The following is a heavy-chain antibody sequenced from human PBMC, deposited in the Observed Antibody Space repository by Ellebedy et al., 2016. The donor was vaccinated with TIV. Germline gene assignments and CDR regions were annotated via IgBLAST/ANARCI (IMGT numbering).Heavy chain of an antibody. V-gene: IGHV4-39*01. CDR1: GGSISNSVYY. CDR3: ARAWGYGDYGVDV. J-gene: IGHJ6*02. D-gene: IGHD4-17*01. Sequence: SETLSLXXTVSGGSISNSVYYWGWIRQPPGKGLEWIGSIYYSGTTHYNPSLKSRVTISVDTSKNQFSLKLSSVTAADTAVYYCARAWGYGDYGVDVWGQGTTVTVSS. CDR2: IYYSGTT.